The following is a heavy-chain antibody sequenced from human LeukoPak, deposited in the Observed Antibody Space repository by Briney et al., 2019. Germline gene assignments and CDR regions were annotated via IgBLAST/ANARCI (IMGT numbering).Heavy chain of an antibody. J-gene: IGHJ4*02. Sequence: ASVKVSCKASGGTFSSHAISWVRQAPGQGLEWMGGIIPIFGTANYAQKFQGKVTITADESTSTAYMELSSLRSEDTAAYYCARDRNGGYSYGSLFDYWGQGTLVTVSS. CDR1: GGTFSSHA. CDR2: IIPIFGTA. CDR3: ARDRNGGYSYGSLFDY. V-gene: IGHV1-69*13. D-gene: IGHD5-18*01.